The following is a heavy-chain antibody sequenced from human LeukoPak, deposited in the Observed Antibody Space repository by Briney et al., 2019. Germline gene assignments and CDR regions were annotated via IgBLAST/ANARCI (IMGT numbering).Heavy chain of an antibody. CDR3: TTDTPDLLYCSSTGCIGDFDY. D-gene: IGHD2-2*01. Sequence: KSGGSLRLSCAASGLTFNYAWMSWVRQAPGKGLEWVGRIKSKTDGGTTIYAAPVKGRFTISRDDSKNTLYLQMNSLKTEDTAVYFCTTDTPDLLYCSSTGCIGDFDYWGQGTLVTVSS. CDR2: IKSKTDGGTT. J-gene: IGHJ4*02. CDR1: GLTFNYAW. V-gene: IGHV3-15*01.